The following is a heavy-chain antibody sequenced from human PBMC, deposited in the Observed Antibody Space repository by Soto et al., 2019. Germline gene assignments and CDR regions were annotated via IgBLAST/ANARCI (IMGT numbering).Heavy chain of an antibody. J-gene: IGHJ5*02. CDR3: ARLRMVENWFDP. CDR2: IYYSGST. V-gene: IGHV4-59*01. Sequence: KPSETLSLTCTVSGGSISSYYWSWIRQPPGKGLEWIGYIYYSGSTNYNPSLKSRVTISVDTSKNQFSLKLSSVTAADTAVYYCARLRMVENWFDPWGQGTLVTVSS. CDR1: GGSISSYY. D-gene: IGHD2-15*01.